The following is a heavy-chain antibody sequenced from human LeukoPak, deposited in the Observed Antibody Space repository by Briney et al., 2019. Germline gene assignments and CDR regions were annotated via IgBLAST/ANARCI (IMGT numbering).Heavy chain of an antibody. J-gene: IGHJ4*02. D-gene: IGHD4-17*01. CDR3: ARKIDYGDYHFDY. Sequence: SETLSLTCTVSGDTISSSSYYWSWIRQRPGKGLEWIGYICYSGTTYYNPSLKSRVTISIDTSKNQFSLKVNSVTAADTAVYYCARKIDYGDYHFDYWGQGTLVTVSS. CDR2: ICYSGTT. CDR1: GDTISSSSYY. V-gene: IGHV4-31*03.